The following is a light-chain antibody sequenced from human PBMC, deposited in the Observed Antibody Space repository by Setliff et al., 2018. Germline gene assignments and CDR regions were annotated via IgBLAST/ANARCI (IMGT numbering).Light chain of an antibody. CDR3: SSYTSSRTLV. J-gene: IGLJ3*02. V-gene: IGLV2-14*03. CDR2: DVS. Sequence: QSALTQPASVPGSPGQSITISCTGTSSDVGGYNYVSWYQQHPGKAPKLMIYDVSNRPSGVSNRFSGSKSGNTASLTISGLQAEDEADYYCSSYTSSRTLVFGGGTKVTV. CDR1: SSDVGGYNY.